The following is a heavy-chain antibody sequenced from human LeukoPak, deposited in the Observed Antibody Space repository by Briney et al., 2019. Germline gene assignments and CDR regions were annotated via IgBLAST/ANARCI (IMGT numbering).Heavy chain of an antibody. CDR1: GYSISSGYY. J-gene: IGHJ4*02. CDR2: IYHSGST. CDR3: ARDSGYSSGWAPFDY. D-gene: IGHD6-19*01. Sequence: ASETLSLTCTVSGYSISSGYYWGWIRQPPGKGLEWIGSIYHSGSTYYNPSLKSRVTISVDTSKNQFSLKLSSVTAADTAVYYCARDSGYSSGWAPFDYWGQGTLVTVSS. V-gene: IGHV4-38-2*02.